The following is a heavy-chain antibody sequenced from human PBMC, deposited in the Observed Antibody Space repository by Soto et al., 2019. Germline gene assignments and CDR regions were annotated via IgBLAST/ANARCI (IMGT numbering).Heavy chain of an antibody. CDR1: GYSFTSYW. D-gene: IGHD3-3*01. V-gene: IGHV5-51*01. J-gene: IGHJ6*02. Sequence: GESLKISCKGSGYSFTSYWIGWVRQMPGKGLEWMGIIYPGDSDTRYSPSFQGQVTIPADKSISTAYLQWSSLKASDTAMYYCARPPVDYDFWSGYSGDYYYGMDVWGQGTTVTVSS. CDR3: ARPPVDYDFWSGYSGDYYYGMDV. CDR2: IYPGDSDT.